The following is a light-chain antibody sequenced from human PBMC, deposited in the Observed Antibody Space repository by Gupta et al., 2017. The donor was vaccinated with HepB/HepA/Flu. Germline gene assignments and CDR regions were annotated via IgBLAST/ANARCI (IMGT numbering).Light chain of an antibody. CDR1: QSVSSNY. J-gene: IGKJ5*01. V-gene: IGKV3-20*01. Sequence: EIVLTQSPDTLSLSPGERATLSCRASQSVSSNYLAWYQLKPGQAPRLLIHVASIRATGIPERFIGSGSGTDFTLTISRLEPEDFAVYYCQQYGRSPQVTFGKGTQLEIK. CDR3: QQYGRSPQVT. CDR2: VAS.